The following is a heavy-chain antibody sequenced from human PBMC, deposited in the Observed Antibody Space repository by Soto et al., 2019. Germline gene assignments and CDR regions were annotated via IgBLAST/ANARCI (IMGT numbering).Heavy chain of an antibody. J-gene: IGHJ4*02. Sequence: QEQLVQSGAEVKRPGSSVKVSCKDSGGLFSSYAISWVRQAPGQGLEWMGGIIPVFGTPYYAQKFQGRVTISADESTNTAYLELSSLTSVDTAMYYCARGDSPYVWFNEFWGPGSLVTVSS. V-gene: IGHV1-69*01. D-gene: IGHD3-16*01. CDR2: IIPVFGTP. CDR3: ARGDSPYVWFNEF. CDR1: GGLFSSYA.